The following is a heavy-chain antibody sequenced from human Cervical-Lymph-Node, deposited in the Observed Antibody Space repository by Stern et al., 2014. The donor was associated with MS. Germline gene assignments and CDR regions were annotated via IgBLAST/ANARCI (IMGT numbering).Heavy chain of an antibody. CDR1: GYTFINYD. CDR3: VRGGLSYGYGLDA. V-gene: IGHV1-8*01. D-gene: IGHD3-16*01. Sequence: VQLVESGSQVRQPGASVRVSCQASGYTFINYDIFWVRQATGQGLEWMGWMTPNNANTGHAQKFQGRVTMTRNTSISTAYMELSGLRSDDTAVYYCVRGGLSYGYGLDAWGQGTAVIVSS. CDR2: MTPNNANT. J-gene: IGHJ6*02.